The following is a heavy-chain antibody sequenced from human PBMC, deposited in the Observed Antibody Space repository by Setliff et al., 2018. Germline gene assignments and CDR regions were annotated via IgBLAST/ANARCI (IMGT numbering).Heavy chain of an antibody. Sequence: ASVKVSCKASGDSLSNYAISWVRQAPGQGLEWMGIINPSGGYANYAQKFQGRVTMTRDTSTSTVYMELSSLRAEDTAVYYCARDGGSHTRKAFDIWGQGTMVTVSS. CDR1: GDSLSNYA. D-gene: IGHD1-26*01. V-gene: IGHV1-46*01. CDR3: ARDGGSHTRKAFDI. CDR2: INPSGGYA. J-gene: IGHJ3*02.